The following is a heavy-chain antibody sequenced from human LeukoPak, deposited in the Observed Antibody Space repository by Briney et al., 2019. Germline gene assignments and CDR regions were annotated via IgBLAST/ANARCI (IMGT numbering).Heavy chain of an antibody. J-gene: IGHJ4*02. CDR1: GFMFSSCW. CDR3: ARERTYSGSGSTYPYYDY. CDR2: IKPDGSEK. Sequence: GSLRLSCAASGFMFSSCWMSWVRQSPGKGLEWVANIKPDGSEKYYVDSVKGRFTISRDNAKSALYLEMNSLRVGDTAVYYCARERTYSGSGSTYPYYDYWGQGTLVTVSS. D-gene: IGHD3-10*01. V-gene: IGHV3-7*01.